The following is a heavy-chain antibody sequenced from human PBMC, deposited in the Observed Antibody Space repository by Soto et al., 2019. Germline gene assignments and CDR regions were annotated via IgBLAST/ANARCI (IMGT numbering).Heavy chain of an antibody. D-gene: IGHD3-22*01. J-gene: IGHJ4*02. V-gene: IGHV1-46*01. Sequence: ASVKVSCKASGYTFTSHYLNWVRQAPGQGLEWMGIINPSGGSTNYAQKFQGRVTMTRDTSTSTVYMELSSLRSEDTAVYYCARDDRFYDSSGYYYYFDYWGQGTLVTVSS. CDR1: GYTFTSHY. CDR2: INPSGGST. CDR3: ARDDRFYDSSGYYYYFDY.